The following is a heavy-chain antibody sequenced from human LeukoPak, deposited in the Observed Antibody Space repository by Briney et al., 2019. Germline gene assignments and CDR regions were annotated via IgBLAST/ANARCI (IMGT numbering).Heavy chain of an antibody. CDR3: ARKLVHYFDY. V-gene: IGHV3-48*03. CDR1: GFTFGSYE. D-gene: IGHD6-6*01. J-gene: IGHJ4*02. CDR2: ISSSGSTI. Sequence: GVSLRLSCAASGFTFGSYEMIWVRQAPGKGPEWLSYISSSGSTIYYADSVKGRFTISRDNAKNSLYLQMSSLRAEDTTVYFSARKLVHYFDYWGQGTLVTVSS.